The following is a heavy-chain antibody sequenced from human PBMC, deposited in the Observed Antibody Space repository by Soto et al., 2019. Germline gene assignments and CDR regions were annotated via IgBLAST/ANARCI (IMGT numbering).Heavy chain of an antibody. CDR2: IVVISGNT. J-gene: IGHJ4*02. Sequence: SVKVSCKASGGTFSSYAISWVRQAPGQRLEWIGGIVVISGNTNYAQKFQERVTITRDMSTSTAYMELSSPRSEDTAVYYCAAESIYGGNSILEFDYWGQGTLVTVSS. CDR1: GGTFSSYA. D-gene: IGHD4-17*01. CDR3: AAESIYGGNSILEFDY. V-gene: IGHV1-58*02.